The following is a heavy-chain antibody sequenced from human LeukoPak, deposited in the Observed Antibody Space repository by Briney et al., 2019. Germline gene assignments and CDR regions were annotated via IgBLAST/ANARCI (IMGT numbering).Heavy chain of an antibody. Sequence: GGSLRLSCAASGFTFSNYAMSWVRQAPGKGLEWGSAISGSGGSSYYADSVKGRVTISRDNSKKTLYLQMNSLRADDTAVYYCAKAYCSSTSCYAQGYYGMDVWGQGTTVTVSS. CDR1: GFTFSNYA. J-gene: IGHJ6*02. CDR2: ISGSGGSS. CDR3: AKAYCSSTSCYAQGYYGMDV. D-gene: IGHD2-2*01. V-gene: IGHV3-23*01.